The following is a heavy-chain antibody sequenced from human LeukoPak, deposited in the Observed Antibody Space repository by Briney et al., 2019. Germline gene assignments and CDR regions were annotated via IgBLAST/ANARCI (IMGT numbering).Heavy chain of an antibody. CDR1: GFTFSTYS. CDR2: ISPDGRST. J-gene: IGHJ4*02. V-gene: IGHV3-74*01. Sequence: SGGSLRLSCAASGFTFSTYSMHWVRQAPGKGLMFVSRISPDGRSTTHADSVRGRFTISRDNAKNTLYLQMNNLRVEDTAVYYCARISIQTTTIWGQGTLVTVSS. CDR3: ARISIQTTTI. D-gene: IGHD5-18*01.